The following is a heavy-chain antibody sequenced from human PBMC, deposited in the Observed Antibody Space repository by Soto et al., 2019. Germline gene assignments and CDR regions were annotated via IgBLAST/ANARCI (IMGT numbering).Heavy chain of an antibody. D-gene: IGHD3-16*01. J-gene: IGHJ4*02. CDR3: AKAYFVWSSEQPYYFDY. CDR2: ISGSGGRS. V-gene: IGHV3-23*01. Sequence: EVQLLDSGGGLVQPGGSLRLSCAASGFTFSNYAMTWVRQGPGKGLEWVSGISGSGGRSYYADSVKGRFTSSRDNSESTLYLQMNSLRAEDTAVYYCAKAYFVWSSEQPYYFDYWGQGTLVAVSS. CDR1: GFTFSNYA.